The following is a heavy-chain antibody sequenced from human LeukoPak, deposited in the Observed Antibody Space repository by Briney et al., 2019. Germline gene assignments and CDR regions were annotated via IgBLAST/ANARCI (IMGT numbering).Heavy chain of an antibody. V-gene: IGHV4-34*01. Sequence: SETLSLTCAVYGGSFSGYYWSWIRQPAGKGLEWNGEINHSGSTNYNPSLKSRVTISVDTSKNQFSLKLSSVTAADTAVYYCASVTIGYSYGFCDYWGQGTLVTVSS. J-gene: IGHJ4*02. CDR3: ASVTIGYSYGFCDY. D-gene: IGHD5-18*01. CDR1: GGSFSGYY. CDR2: INHSGST.